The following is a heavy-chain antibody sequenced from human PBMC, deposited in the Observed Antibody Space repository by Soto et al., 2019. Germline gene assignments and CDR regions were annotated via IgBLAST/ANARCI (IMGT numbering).Heavy chain of an antibody. D-gene: IGHD2-2*01. CDR3: ARGYCTTTICDPWFDP. V-gene: IGHV5-51*01. J-gene: IGHJ5*02. Sequence: LKISCTGFGYSFTSYWIGWVRQVPGKGLEWMGIIYPGDSDTRYSPSFQGQVTISADKSITTAYLQWSSLKASDTAMYYCARGYCTTTICDPWFDPWGQGTLVTVSS. CDR1: GYSFTSYW. CDR2: IYPGDSDT.